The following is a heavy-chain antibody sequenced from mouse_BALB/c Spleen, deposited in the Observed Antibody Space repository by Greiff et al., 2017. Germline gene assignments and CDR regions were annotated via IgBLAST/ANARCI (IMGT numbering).Heavy chain of an antibody. Sequence: EVKLMESGPGLVKPSQSLSLTCTVTGYSITSDYAWNWIRQFPGNKLEWMGYISYSGSTSYNPSLKSRISITRDTSKNQFFLQLNSVTTEDTATYYCARKGTGLDYWGQGTTLTVSS. CDR2: ISYSGST. CDR1: GYSITSDYA. D-gene: IGHD4-1*01. CDR3: ARKGTGLDY. J-gene: IGHJ2*01. V-gene: IGHV3-2*02.